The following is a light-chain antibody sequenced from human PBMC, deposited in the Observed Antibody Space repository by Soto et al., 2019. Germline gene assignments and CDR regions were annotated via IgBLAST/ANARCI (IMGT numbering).Light chain of an antibody. J-gene: IGKJ1*01. V-gene: IGKV1-39*01. CDR3: QQSYSTTWT. Sequence: DIQMTQSPSTVSAYVGDSVTITCRASQSITTWLAWYQQRPGKAPKLLIYAASSLQSGVPSRFSGSGSGTDFTLTISSLQPEDFATYSCQQSYSTTWTFGQGTKVDIK. CDR2: AAS. CDR1: QSITTW.